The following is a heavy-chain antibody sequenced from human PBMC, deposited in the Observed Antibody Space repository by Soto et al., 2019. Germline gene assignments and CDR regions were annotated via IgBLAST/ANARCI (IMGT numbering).Heavy chain of an antibody. V-gene: IGHV1-69*13. D-gene: IGHD1-1*01. Sequence: SVKVSCKASGGTFSSYAISWVRQAPGQGLEWMGGIIPIFGTANYAQKFQGRVTITADESTSTAYMELSSLRSEDTAVYYCASRYGLTKEYYYYYGMDVWGQGTTVTVSS. J-gene: IGHJ6*02. CDR3: ASRYGLTKEYYYYYGMDV. CDR1: GGTFSSYA. CDR2: IIPIFGTA.